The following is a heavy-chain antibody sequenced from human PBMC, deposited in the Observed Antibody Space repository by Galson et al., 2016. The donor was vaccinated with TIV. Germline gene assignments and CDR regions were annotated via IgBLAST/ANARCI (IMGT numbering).Heavy chain of an antibody. Sequence: SVKVSCKASGYTFTSYGIHWMRQAPGQRLEWMGWINTATGYTKYSQPFQDRITITRATSASTAYMELSSLRSEDTATYYCSRLGYCSSMSCFTFDPWGQGTLGSVSS. J-gene: IGHJ5*02. CDR2: INTATGYT. V-gene: IGHV1-3*04. CDR3: SRLGYCSSMSCFTFDP. D-gene: IGHD2-2*02. CDR1: GYTFTSYG.